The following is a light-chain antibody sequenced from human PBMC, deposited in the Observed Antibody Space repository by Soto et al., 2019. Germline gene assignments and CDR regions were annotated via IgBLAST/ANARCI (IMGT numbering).Light chain of an antibody. CDR2: GAS. J-gene: IGKJ4*01. CDR1: QSVGSK. CDR3: QQYDVWPALT. Sequence: EKVMTQSPVTLSVSPGERATLSCRASQSVGSKLAWYQQKPGQAPRLLIYGASNRATGSPVRFSGSGSGTEFTLAISSLQSEDSAIYYCQQYDVWPALTFGGGTKVEIK. V-gene: IGKV3-15*01.